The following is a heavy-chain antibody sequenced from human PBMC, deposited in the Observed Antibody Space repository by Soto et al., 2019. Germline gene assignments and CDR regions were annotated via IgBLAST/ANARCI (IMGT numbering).Heavy chain of an antibody. D-gene: IGHD5-12*01. Sequence: QVQLQESGPGLVKPSQTLSLSCTVSGGSLSSGGYYWSWIRQHPGKGLEWIGFIYYSGSTYYNPSLKGRVTISVQTSQNQFSLKLSSVTAADTAVYYCARDTQRGYSGYFDSWGQGTLVTVSS. CDR3: ARDTQRGYSGYFDS. CDR1: GGSLSSGGYY. V-gene: IGHV4-31*03. CDR2: IYYSGST. J-gene: IGHJ4*02.